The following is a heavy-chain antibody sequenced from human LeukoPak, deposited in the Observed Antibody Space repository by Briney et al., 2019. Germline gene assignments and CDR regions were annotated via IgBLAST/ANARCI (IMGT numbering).Heavy chain of an antibody. V-gene: IGHV3-9*03. CDR1: GFTFDDYA. CDR2: ISWNSGSI. D-gene: IGHD6-6*01. CDR3: TKALTDSSSSYFDN. J-gene: IGHJ4*02. Sequence: GGSLRLSCAASGFTFDDYAMHWVRQPPGKGLEWVSGISWNSGSIGYADSVKGQFTISRDNAKNSLYLQMNSLRAEDMASYYCTKALTDSSSSYFDNWGQGTLVTVSS.